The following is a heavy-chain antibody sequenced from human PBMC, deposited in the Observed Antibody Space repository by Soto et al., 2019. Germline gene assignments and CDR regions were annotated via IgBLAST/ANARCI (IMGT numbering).Heavy chain of an antibody. CDR2: ISVSGGST. CDR1: GFTFSSYA. J-gene: IGHJ6*02. D-gene: IGHD6-6*01. V-gene: IGHV3-23*01. CDR3: AKDVPEYGMDV. Sequence: EVQLLESGGGLVQPGGSLRLSCAASGFTFSSYAMSWVRQAPGKGLEWVSAISVSGGSTYYADSVKGRFTISRDKSKNALYLQLNSLRAEATAVYYCAKDVPEYGMDVWGQGTTVTVSS.